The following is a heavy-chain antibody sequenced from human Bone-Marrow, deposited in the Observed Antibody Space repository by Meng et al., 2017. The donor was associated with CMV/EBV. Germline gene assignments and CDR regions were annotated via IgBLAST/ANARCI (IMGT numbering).Heavy chain of an antibody. CDR3: ARVRSPAYGYYYYGMDV. D-gene: IGHD3-10*01. CDR2: IKHDGSET. V-gene: IGHV3-7*01. CDR1: GFIFSRYW. J-gene: IGHJ6*02. Sequence: GESLKISCAASGFIFSRYWMSWVRQAPGKGPEWVANIKHDGSETYYVDSVKGRFIISRNNAENSLYLQMNSLRAEDSAVYYCARVRSPAYGYYYYGMDVWGQGTTVTVSS.